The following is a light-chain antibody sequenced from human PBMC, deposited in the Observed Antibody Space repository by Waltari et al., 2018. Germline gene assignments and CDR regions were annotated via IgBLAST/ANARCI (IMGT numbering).Light chain of an antibody. CDR3: SSYTSISTWV. CDR1: SSDVRGYNY. Sequence: QSALTQPASVSDSPGQSITISCTGTSSDVRGYNYVSWYQHHPGKAPKLMIYDVSHRPSGVSDRFSGSKSGNTASLTISGLQAEDEADYFCSSYTSISTWVFGGGTKLTVL. J-gene: IGLJ3*02. V-gene: IGLV2-14*03. CDR2: DVS.